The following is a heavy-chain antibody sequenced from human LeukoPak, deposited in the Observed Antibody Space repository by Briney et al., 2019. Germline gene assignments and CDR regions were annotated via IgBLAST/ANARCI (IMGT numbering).Heavy chain of an antibody. CDR1: GFTFSGYW. CDR2: IRSDGSIT. J-gene: IGHJ6*02. V-gene: IGHV3-74*01. Sequence: GGSLRLSCAASGFTFSGYWMHWVRQAPGKGLAWVSVIRSDGSITTYADSVKGRFTISRDISKNTLYLQMNSLRAEDTAVYYCAKVTPYYGSGSSYYYYGMDVWGQGTTVTVSS. D-gene: IGHD3-10*01. CDR3: AKVTPYYGSGSSYYYYGMDV.